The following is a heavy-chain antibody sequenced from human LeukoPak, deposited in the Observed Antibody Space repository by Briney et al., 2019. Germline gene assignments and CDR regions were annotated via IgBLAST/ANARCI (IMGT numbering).Heavy chain of an antibody. D-gene: IGHD3-10*01. V-gene: IGHV3-9*01. CDR1: GFTFDDYA. CDR2: ISWNSGSI. CDR3: AKDMVWFGEANHYDAFDI. Sequence: GRSLRLSCAASGFTFDDYAMHWVQHAPGKGLEWVSGISWNSGSIGYADSVKGRFTISRDNAKNSLYLQMNSLRAEDTALYYCAKDMVWFGEANHYDAFDIWGQGTMVTVSS. J-gene: IGHJ3*02.